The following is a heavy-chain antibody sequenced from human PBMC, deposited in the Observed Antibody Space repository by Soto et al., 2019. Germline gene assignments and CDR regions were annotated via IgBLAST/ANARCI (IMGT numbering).Heavy chain of an antibody. CDR3: ARRMETNYFYCMDV. Sequence: QVQLVQSGAEVREPGSSVKVSCEASGGTFRSYAINWVRQAPGQGLEWMGGIIPMFGKPNYAEKFRGRVTISADESTRTAYMEVTRLKSEDTAVYYCARRMETNYFYCMDVWGLGTKVTVSS. CDR1: GGTFRSYA. D-gene: IGHD2-8*01. J-gene: IGHJ6*02. V-gene: IGHV1-69*01. CDR2: IIPMFGKP.